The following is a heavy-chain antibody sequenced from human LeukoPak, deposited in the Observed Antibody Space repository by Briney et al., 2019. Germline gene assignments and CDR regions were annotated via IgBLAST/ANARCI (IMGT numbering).Heavy chain of an antibody. J-gene: IGHJ4*02. CDR2: VNSDGSAT. Sequence: GGSLRLSCAASGFIFTKYWMHWVRQAPGKGLVWVSHVNSDGSATSYADSVKGRFTISRDNARNTVYLHMNSLRVEDTAVYYCTSFYETNWGQGTLVTVSS. CDR3: TSFYETN. V-gene: IGHV3-74*01. D-gene: IGHD2/OR15-2a*01. CDR1: GFIFTKYW.